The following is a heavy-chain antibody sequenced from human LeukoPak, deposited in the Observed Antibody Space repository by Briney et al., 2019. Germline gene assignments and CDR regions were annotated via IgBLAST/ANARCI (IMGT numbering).Heavy chain of an antibody. CDR2: IYTSGST. CDR3: ARDTYYYDSSAYYHNWFDL. D-gene: IGHD3-22*01. V-gene: IGHV4-61*02. CDR1: GGSISSGNYY. Sequence: SQTLSLTCTVSGGSISSGNYYWSWIRQPAGKGLEWIGRIYTSGSTNYNPSLKSRVTISVDTSKNQFSLKLTSVTAADTAVYYCARDTYYYDSSAYYHNWFDLWGQGPLVPVSS. J-gene: IGHJ5*02.